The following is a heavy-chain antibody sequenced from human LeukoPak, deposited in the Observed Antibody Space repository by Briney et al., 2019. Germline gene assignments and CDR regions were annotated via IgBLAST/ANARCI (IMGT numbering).Heavy chain of an antibody. D-gene: IGHD3-22*01. CDR2: ISSSGGST. V-gene: IGHV3-23*01. J-gene: IGHJ5*02. CDR1: GFTFNGYA. CDR3: AKHDDTSAPWFDP. Sequence: GGSLRLSCAASGFTFNGYAMSWVRQAPGKGLEWVSTISSSGGSTYYADSVKGRFSISRDNSKNTLYLQMNSLGAEDTAVYYCAKHDDTSAPWFDPWGQGTLVTVSS.